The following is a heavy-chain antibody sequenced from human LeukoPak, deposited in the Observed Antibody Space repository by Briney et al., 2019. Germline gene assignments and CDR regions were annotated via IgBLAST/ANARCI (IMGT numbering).Heavy chain of an antibody. CDR1: GFTFSIYW. V-gene: IGHV3-7*01. Sequence: GGSLRLSCAASGFTFSIYWMSWVRQAPGKGLEWVANIKQDGSEKYYVDSVKGRFTISRDNAKNSAYLQMNSLRAEDTAMYYCTRSDCSGGNCYSVRAFDIWGQGTMVTVSS. J-gene: IGHJ3*02. D-gene: IGHD2-15*01. CDR3: TRSDCSGGNCYSVRAFDI. CDR2: IKQDGSEK.